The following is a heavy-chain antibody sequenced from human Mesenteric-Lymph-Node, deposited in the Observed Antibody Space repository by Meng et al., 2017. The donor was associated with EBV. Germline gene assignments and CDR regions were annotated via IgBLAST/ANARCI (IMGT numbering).Heavy chain of an antibody. V-gene: IGHV1-69*01. D-gene: IGHD2-2*02. J-gene: IGHJ5*02. CDR2: IIPIFGTA. Sequence: GRGVQVGGVVQKPGYSVKVSCKASGGTFSSYAISWVRQAPGQGLEWMGGIIPIFGTANYAQKFQGRVTITADESTSTAYMELSSLRSEDTAVYYCARGGCSSTSCYSPYNWFDPWGQGTLVTVSS. CDR3: ARGGCSSTSCYSPYNWFDP. CDR1: GGTFSSYA.